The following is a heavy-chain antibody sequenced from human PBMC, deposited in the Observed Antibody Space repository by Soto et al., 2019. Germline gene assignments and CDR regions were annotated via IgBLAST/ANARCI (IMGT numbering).Heavy chain of an antibody. CDR1: GFTLSANY. CDR3: ARSYSTSLNWFDP. D-gene: IGHD2-2*01. V-gene: IGHV3-53*01. Sequence: EVQLVESGGGWIQPGGSLRLSCAASGFTLSANYMSWVRQAPGKGLEWVSVIYSDDSTYYADSVKGRFTISRDNSKNTLFLQMNSLRAEDTAVYYCARSYSTSLNWFDPWGQGTLVSVSS. J-gene: IGHJ5*02. CDR2: IYSDDST.